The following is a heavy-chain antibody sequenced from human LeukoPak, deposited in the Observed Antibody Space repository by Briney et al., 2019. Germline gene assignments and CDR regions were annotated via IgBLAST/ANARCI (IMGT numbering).Heavy chain of an antibody. CDR2: INSYNCHT. Sequence: ASVTVSFKSSVYTLTSYGINWLRQAPGQGLEWMGLINSYNCHTNYAQRLQGRVTMTTDTSTSTAYMELRSLRSEDTAVYYCARVAQHRYYYDSSAFRYYFDYWGQGTLVTVSS. V-gene: IGHV1-18*01. CDR3: ARVAQHRYYYDSSAFRYYFDY. D-gene: IGHD3-22*01. J-gene: IGHJ4*02. CDR1: VYTLTSYG.